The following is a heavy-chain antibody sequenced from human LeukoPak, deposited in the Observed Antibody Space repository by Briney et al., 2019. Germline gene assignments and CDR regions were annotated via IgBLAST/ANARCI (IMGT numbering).Heavy chain of an antibody. V-gene: IGHV3-30-3*01. D-gene: IGHD3-10*02. CDR2: ISYGGSNK. Sequence: PGGSLRLSCAASGFTFSAYAMHWVRQAPGKGLEWVAYISYGGSNKYYGDSLKGRFTISRDNSKNTLYLHLNDLRPEDTAVYYCARCLFDPNYYFDRWGQGTLVTVSS. CDR3: ARCLFDPNYYFDR. J-gene: IGHJ4*02. CDR1: GFTFSAYA.